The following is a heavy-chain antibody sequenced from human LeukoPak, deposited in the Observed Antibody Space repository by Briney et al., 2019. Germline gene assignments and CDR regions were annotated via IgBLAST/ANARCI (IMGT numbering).Heavy chain of an antibody. J-gene: IGHJ5*02. V-gene: IGHV1-46*01. Sequence: ASVKVSCKASGYTFTSYYMHWVRQAPGQGLEWMGIINPSGGSTSYAQKFQGRVTMTRDMSTSAVYMELSSLRSEDTAVYYCARDPGRYCSSTSCFNWFDPWGQGTLVTVSS. CDR2: INPSGGST. CDR3: ARDPGRYCSSTSCFNWFDP. CDR1: GYTFTSYY. D-gene: IGHD2-2*01.